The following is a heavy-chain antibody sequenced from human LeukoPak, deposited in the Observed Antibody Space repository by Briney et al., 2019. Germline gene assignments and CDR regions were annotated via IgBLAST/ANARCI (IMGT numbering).Heavy chain of an antibody. V-gene: IGHV3-30-3*02. CDR1: GFTFSSYA. J-gene: IGHJ5*02. CDR3: AKFIFYSGSDGYGDR. CDR2: ISYDGSNK. D-gene: IGHD3-22*01. Sequence: GGSLRLSCAASGFTFSSYAMHWVRQAPGKGLEWVAVISYDGSNKYYADSVKGRFTISRDNSKNTLYLQMNSLSPEDTAVYYCAKFIFYSGSDGYGDRWGQGTLVTVSS.